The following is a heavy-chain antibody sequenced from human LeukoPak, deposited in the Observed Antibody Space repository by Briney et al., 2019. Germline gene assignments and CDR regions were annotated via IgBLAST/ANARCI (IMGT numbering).Heavy chain of an antibody. Sequence: ASVTVSYKASGYTFTRYYLHWVRQAPGHGLEWVGWINPDSGDTNCAQKFQGRVTMTRDTSITTAYMELSRLTSDDTAVYYCGSGPEVSLGVTTPYFDYWGRGTLVTVSS. V-gene: IGHV1-2*02. J-gene: IGHJ4*02. CDR3: GSGPEVSLGVTTPYFDY. D-gene: IGHD1-26*01. CDR1: GYTFTRYY. CDR2: INPDSGDT.